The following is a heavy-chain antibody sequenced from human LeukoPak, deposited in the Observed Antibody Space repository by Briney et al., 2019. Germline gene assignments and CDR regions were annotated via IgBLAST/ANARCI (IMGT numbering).Heavy chain of an antibody. D-gene: IGHD3-22*01. Sequence: ASVKVSCKASGYTFTSYGINWVRQAPGQGLEWMGWISAYNGNTNYAQKFQGRVTMTTDTSTSTAYMELRSLRSDDTAVYYCARVGTYYYDSSAQYVDFFDYWGQGTLVTVSS. J-gene: IGHJ4*02. CDR3: ARVGTYYYDSSAQYVDFFDY. CDR2: ISAYNGNT. CDR1: GYTFTSYG. V-gene: IGHV1-18*01.